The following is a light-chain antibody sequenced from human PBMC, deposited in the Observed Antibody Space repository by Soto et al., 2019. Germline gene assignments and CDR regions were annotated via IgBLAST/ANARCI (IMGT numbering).Light chain of an antibody. CDR2: NNN. Sequence: QRVLTQPASGYGAPVQRVSIFCSGSSSNIGSNTVNWYQQLPGTAPKLLIYNNNQRPSGVPDRFSGSKSGTSVSLAISGLQSEDEADYYCAAWDDSLNGFVVFGGGTKVTVL. J-gene: IGLJ2*01. CDR3: AAWDDSLNGFVV. V-gene: IGLV1-44*01. CDR1: SSNIGSNT.